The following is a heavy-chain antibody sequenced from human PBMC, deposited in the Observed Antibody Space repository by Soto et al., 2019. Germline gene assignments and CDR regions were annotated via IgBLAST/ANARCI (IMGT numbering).Heavy chain of an antibody. Sequence: PLETLSLTCTVSGGSISSGGYYWSWIRQHPGKGLEWIGYIYYSGSTYYNPSLKSRVTISVDTSKNQFSLKLSSVTAADTAVYYCARVRKGAYCSSTSCYSWFDPWGQGTLVTVYS. D-gene: IGHD2-2*02. CDR2: IYYSGST. CDR3: ARVRKGAYCSSTSCYSWFDP. CDR1: GGSISSGGYY. J-gene: IGHJ5*02. V-gene: IGHV4-31*03.